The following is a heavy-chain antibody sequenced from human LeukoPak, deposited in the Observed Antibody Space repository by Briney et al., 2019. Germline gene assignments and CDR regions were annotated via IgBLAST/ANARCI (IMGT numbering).Heavy chain of an antibody. J-gene: IGHJ5*02. D-gene: IGHD3-10*01. CDR2: IYYSGNT. CDR3: ARDGSGSYYKWFDP. V-gene: IGHV4-59*01. Sequence: SETPSLTCTVSGGSISSYYWSWIRQPPGKGLEWIGYIYYSGNTKYNPSLKSRVTISADTSKNRFSLKLNSVTAADTAIYYCARDGSGSYYKWFDPWGQGTLVTVSS. CDR1: GGSISSYY.